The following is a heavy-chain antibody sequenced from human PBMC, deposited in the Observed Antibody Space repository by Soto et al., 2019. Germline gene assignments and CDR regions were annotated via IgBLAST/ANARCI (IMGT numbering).Heavy chain of an antibody. D-gene: IGHD3-9*01. J-gene: IGHJ3*02. CDR1: GYAFTSYG. Sequence: VKVSCKASGYAFTSYGISWARQAPGQGLEWMGWISAYNGNTNYAQKLQGRVTMTTDTSTSTAYMELRSLRSDDTAVYYCARDYDILIGSLGRDAFDIWGQGTMVTVSS. V-gene: IGHV1-18*01. CDR3: ARDYDILIGSLGRDAFDI. CDR2: ISAYNGNT.